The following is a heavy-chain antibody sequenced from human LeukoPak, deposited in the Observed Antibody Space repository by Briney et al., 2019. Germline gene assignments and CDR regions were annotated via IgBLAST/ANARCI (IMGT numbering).Heavy chain of an antibody. D-gene: IGHD3-3*01. V-gene: IGHV3-30*02. CDR3: AGLQRITIFGVVI. CDR2: IRYDGSNK. CDR1: GFTFSSYG. J-gene: IGHJ3*02. Sequence: PGGSLRLSCAASGFTFSSYGMHWVRQAPGKGLEWVAFIRYDGSNKYYADSVKGRFTISRDNSKNTLYLQMNSLRAEDTAVYYCAGLQRITIFGVVIWGHGTMVTVSS.